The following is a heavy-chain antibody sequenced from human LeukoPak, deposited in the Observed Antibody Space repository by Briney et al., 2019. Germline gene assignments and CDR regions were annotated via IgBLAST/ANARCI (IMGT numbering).Heavy chain of an antibody. V-gene: IGHV5-51*01. D-gene: IGHD5-24*01. CDR3: ARQLVRRDGYNYYYYYGMDV. CDR1: GYSFTSYW. J-gene: IGHJ6*02. CDR2: IYPGDSDT. Sequence: GESLKISCKGSGYSFTSYWIGWVRQMPGKGLEWMGIIYPGDSDTRYSPSFQGQVTISADKSISTAYLQWSSLKASDTAMYYCARQLVRRDGYNYYYYYGMDVWGQGTTVTVSS.